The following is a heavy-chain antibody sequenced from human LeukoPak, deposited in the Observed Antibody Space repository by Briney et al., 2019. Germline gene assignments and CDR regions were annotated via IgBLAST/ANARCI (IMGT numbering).Heavy chain of an antibody. D-gene: IGHD3-22*01. CDR1: GYTFTSYY. CDR2: INPSGGST. J-gene: IGHJ4*02. Sequence: ASVTVSCKASGYTFTSYYMHWVRQAPGQGLGWMGIINPSGGSTSYAQKFQGRVTMTRDMSTSTVYMELSSLRSEDTAVYYCARSYYGSSGYYPHWGQGTLVTVSS. CDR3: ARSYYGSSGYYPH. V-gene: IGHV1-46*01.